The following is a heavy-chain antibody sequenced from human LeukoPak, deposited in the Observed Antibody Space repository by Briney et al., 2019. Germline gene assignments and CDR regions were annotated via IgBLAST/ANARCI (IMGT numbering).Heavy chain of an antibody. D-gene: IGHD3-10*01. Sequence: SETLSLTCAVYGGSFSGYYWSWIRQPPGKGLEWIGEINHSGSTIYNPSLKSRVTISVDTSKNQFSLKLSSVTAADTAVYYCARGLRRFYGSGSYQDYWGQGTLVTVSS. V-gene: IGHV4-34*01. J-gene: IGHJ4*02. CDR3: ARGLRRFYGSGSYQDY. CDR1: GGSFSGYY. CDR2: INHSGST.